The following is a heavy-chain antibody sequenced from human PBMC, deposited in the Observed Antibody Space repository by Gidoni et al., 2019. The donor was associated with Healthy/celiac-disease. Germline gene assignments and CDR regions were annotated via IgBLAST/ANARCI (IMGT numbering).Heavy chain of an antibody. V-gene: IGHV3-15*07. CDR3: TTGAVSGWHEGVIDY. Sequence: EVQLVESGGGLVKPGGSLRLPRAASGFPFSTAWMNWVRQAPGKGLEWVGRIKSKTDGGTTDYAAPVKGRFTISRDDSKNTLYLQMNSLKTEDTAVYYCTTGAVSGWHEGVIDYWGQGTLVTVSS. CDR1: GFPFSTAW. CDR2: IKSKTDGGTT. J-gene: IGHJ4*02. D-gene: IGHD6-19*01.